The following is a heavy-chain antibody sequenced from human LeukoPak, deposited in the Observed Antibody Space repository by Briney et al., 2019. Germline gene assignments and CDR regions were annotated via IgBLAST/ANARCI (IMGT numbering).Heavy chain of an antibody. J-gene: IGHJ4*02. CDR1: GFTFSSYS. CDR2: ISSSSSTI. CDR3: ARDRGARGVDY. V-gene: IGHV3-48*01. Sequence: GGSLRLSCAASGFTFSSYSMNWVRQAPGKGLEWVSYISSSSSTIYYADSVKGRFTISRDNAKNSLYLQMNSLRAEDTAVYYCARDRGARGVDYWGQGTLVTASS. D-gene: IGHD6-6*01.